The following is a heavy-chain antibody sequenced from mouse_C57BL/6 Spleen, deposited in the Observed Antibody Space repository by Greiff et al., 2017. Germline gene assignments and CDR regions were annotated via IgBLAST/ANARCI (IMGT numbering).Heavy chain of an antibody. CDR3: ARDYYGSTFAY. Sequence: EVQLVASGGGLVKPGGSLKLSCAASGFTFSSYALSWVRQTPENRLEWVATISDGGSYTYYPDNVKGRFTISRDTAKNNLYLQMSHLKSEDTAMYYCARDYYGSTFAYWGQGTLVTVSA. V-gene: IGHV5-4*01. CDR1: GFTFSSYA. CDR2: ISDGGSYT. D-gene: IGHD1-1*01. J-gene: IGHJ3*01.